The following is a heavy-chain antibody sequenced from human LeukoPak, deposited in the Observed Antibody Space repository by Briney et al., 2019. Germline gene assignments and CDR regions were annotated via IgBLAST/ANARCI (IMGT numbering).Heavy chain of an antibody. CDR2: ISYDGSNK. J-gene: IGHJ4*02. CDR1: GFTFSSYG. V-gene: IGHV3-30*18. Sequence: GGSLRLSCAASGFTFSSYGMHWVRQAPGEGLEWVAVISYDGSNKYYADSVKGRFTISRDNSKNTLYLQMNSLRAEDTAVYYCAKVQLGGALYFDYWGQGTLVTVSS. CDR3: AKVQLGGALYFDY. D-gene: IGHD4-23*01.